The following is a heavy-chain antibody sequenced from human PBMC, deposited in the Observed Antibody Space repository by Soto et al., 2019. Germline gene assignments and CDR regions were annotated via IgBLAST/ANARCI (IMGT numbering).Heavy chain of an antibody. V-gene: IGHV3-23*01. Sequence: DVQLLESGGGLAQPEGSLRLSCAASGFTFSSYAMGWVRQGPGKGLEWVAVVSIGGSTHYADSVRGRFTISRDNSKNTLSLQMNSLSAEDSAVYCCAKRSGAGGHFDYWGQGDLVTVSS. D-gene: IGHD2-15*01. J-gene: IGHJ4*02. CDR1: GFTFSSYA. CDR2: VSIGGST. CDR3: AKRSGAGGHFDY.